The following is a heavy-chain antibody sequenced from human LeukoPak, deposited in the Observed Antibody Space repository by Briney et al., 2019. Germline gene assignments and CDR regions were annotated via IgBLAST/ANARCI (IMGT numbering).Heavy chain of an antibody. CDR2: INPHNGDT. J-gene: IGHJ4*02. D-gene: IGHD2-15*01. CDR1: GYPFIGYY. V-gene: IGHV1-2*02. Sequence: ASVKVSCKASGYPFIGYYLHWVRQAPGQGLAWMGWINPHNGDTNYAQKFQGRVTMTRDTSITAAYMELRRLKSDDTAVYYCATVRDIVVGGGPYYFDYWGQGTLVTVSS. CDR3: ATVRDIVVGGGPYYFDY.